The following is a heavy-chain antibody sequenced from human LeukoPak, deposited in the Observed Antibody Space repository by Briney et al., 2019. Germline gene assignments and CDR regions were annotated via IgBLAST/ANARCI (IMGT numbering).Heavy chain of an antibody. CDR2: MNPNSGNT. D-gene: IGHD6-19*01. V-gene: IGHV1-8*03. CDR1: GYTFTSYD. Sequence: ASVKVSCKASGYTFTSYDINWVRQATGQGLEWMGWMNPNSGNTGYAQKFQGRVTITRNTSISTAYMELRSLRSDDTAVYYCAREIASIAVAGHFDYWGQGTLVTVSS. J-gene: IGHJ4*02. CDR3: AREIASIAVAGHFDY.